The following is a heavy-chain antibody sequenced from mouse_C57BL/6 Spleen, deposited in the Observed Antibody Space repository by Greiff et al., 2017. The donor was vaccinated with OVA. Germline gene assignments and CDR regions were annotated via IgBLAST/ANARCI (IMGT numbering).Heavy chain of an antibody. CDR3: VRDRDYYAMDY. J-gene: IGHJ4*01. CDR1: GFTFNTYA. Sequence: GGGLVQPKGSLKLSCAASGFTFNTYAMHWVRQAPGKGLEWVARIRRKSSNYATYYADSVKDRFTISRDDSQSMLYLQMNNLKTEDTAMYYCVRDRDYYAMDYWGQGTSVTVSS. CDR2: IRRKSSNYAT. V-gene: IGHV10-3*01. D-gene: IGHD3-3*01.